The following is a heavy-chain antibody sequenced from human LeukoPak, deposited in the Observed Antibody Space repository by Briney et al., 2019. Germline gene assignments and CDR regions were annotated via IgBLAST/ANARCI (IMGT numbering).Heavy chain of an antibody. CDR2: INPNSGGT. D-gene: IGHD4-17*01. CDR1: GYTFTGYY. Sequence: GASVKVSCKASGYTFTGYYMHWVRQAPGQGLEWMGRINPNSGGTNYAQKFQGRVTMTRDTSISTAYMGLSRLRSDDTAVYYCARGGTWGTDYGDFDYWGQGTLVTVSS. V-gene: IGHV1-2*06. J-gene: IGHJ4*02. CDR3: ARGGTWGTDYGDFDY.